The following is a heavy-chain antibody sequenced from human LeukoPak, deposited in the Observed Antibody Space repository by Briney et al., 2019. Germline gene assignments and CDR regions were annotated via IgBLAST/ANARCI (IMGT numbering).Heavy chain of an antibody. V-gene: IGHV3-23*01. Sequence: GGSLRLSCAASGFTFSSYTMSWVRQAPGKGLEWVSAISGSGGSTYYADSVKGRFTISRDNSKNTLHLQMNSLRAEDTAVYYCAKDGGYCSGGSCSYYYYYGMDVWGQGTTVTVSS. CDR3: AKDGGYCSGGSCSYYYYYGMDV. D-gene: IGHD2-15*01. J-gene: IGHJ6*02. CDR2: ISGSGGST. CDR1: GFTFSSYT.